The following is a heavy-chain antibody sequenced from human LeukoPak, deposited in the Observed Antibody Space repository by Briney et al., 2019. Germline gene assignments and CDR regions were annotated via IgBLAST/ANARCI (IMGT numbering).Heavy chain of an antibody. CDR2: IKSKTEGGTT. CDR3: TIDRSCTSCWDWFDP. V-gene: IGHV3-15*01. J-gene: IGHJ5*02. CDR1: GLTFSNAW. Sequence: GGSLRLSCTASGLTFSNAWMGWVRQAPGKGLEWVGRIKSKTEGGTTDYAAPVKGRFTISRDDSKNTLYLQMNSLKTEDTAVYYCTIDRSCTSCWDWFDPWGQGTLVTVSS. D-gene: IGHD2-2*01.